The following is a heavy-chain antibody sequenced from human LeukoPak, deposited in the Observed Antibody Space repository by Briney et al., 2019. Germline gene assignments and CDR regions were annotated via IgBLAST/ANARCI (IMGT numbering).Heavy chain of an antibody. Sequence: GGSLRLSCAASGFSFSRFSMHWVRQAPGQGLEWVSSISDSSTSIYYADSFKGRFTTSRDDANNTLYLHMDSLRVEDTAVYFCARDPQYYFDSSGFDYWGQGVLVTVSS. CDR3: ARDPQYYFDSSGFDY. J-gene: IGHJ4*02. D-gene: IGHD3-22*01. CDR2: ISDSSTSI. V-gene: IGHV3-21*04. CDR1: GFSFSRFS.